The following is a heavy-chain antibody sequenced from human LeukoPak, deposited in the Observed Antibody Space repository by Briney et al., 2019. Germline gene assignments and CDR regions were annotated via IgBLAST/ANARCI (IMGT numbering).Heavy chain of an antibody. Sequence: GGSLRLSCAASGFTFSSYGMHWVRQAPGKGLEWVAVIWYDGSNKYYADSVKGRFTISRDNSKNTLYLQMNSLRAEDTAVYYCATAGYSSSWYFYYWGQGTLVTVSS. J-gene: IGHJ4*02. D-gene: IGHD6-13*01. CDR2: IWYDGSNK. CDR1: GFTFSSYG. V-gene: IGHV3-33*01. CDR3: ATAGYSSSWYFYY.